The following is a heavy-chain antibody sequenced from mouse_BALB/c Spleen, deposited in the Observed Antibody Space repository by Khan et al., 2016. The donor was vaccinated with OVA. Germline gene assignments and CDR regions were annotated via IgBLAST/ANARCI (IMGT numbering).Heavy chain of an antibody. Sequence: QLEESGPGLVKPSQSLSLTCTATGYSITSDYAWNWIRQFPGNKLEWMGYISYSGNTKYNPSLKSRISITRDTSKNQFFLQLNSVTIEDTATYYCARVYGGDFDYWGQGTTLTVSS. CDR2: ISYSGNT. J-gene: IGHJ2*01. CDR3: ARVYGGDFDY. CDR1: GYSITSDYA. V-gene: IGHV3-2*02. D-gene: IGHD1-1*01.